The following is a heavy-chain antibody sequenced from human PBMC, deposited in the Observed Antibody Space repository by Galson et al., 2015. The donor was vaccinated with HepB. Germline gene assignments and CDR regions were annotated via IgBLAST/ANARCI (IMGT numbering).Heavy chain of an antibody. D-gene: IGHD6-13*01. V-gene: IGHV1-18*01. Sequence: SVKVSCKASGYSFTTYGISWVRQAPGQGFEWMGWISVSNGNTNYAQKFQGRVTMTTDTSTSTPYMELRSLRPDDTAVYYCARDGSSGSGSPYHYYGMDVWGQGTTVTVSS. CDR2: ISVSNGNT. CDR1: GYSFTTYG. CDR3: ARDGSSGSGSPYHYYGMDV. J-gene: IGHJ6*02.